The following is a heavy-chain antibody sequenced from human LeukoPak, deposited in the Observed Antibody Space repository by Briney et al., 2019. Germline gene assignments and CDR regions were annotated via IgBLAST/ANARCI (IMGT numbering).Heavy chain of an antibody. D-gene: IGHD3-16*01. J-gene: IGHJ4*02. CDR1: GFTFSSYW. CDR2: ISGSGHRT. CDR3: AKDWGEYFDYVWGSFTSFDS. V-gene: IGHV3-23*01. Sequence: PGGSLRLSCAASGFTFSSYWMHWVRQAPGKGLEWVSGISGSGHRTYYADSVKGRFTISRDNSKSTLYLQMNSLRAEDTAVYYCAKDWGEYFDYVWGSFTSFDSWGQGTLVTVSS.